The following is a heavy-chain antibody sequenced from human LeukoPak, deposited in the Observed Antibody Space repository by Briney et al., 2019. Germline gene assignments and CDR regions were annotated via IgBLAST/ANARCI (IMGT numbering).Heavy chain of an antibody. Sequence: SSQTLSLTSAISGDSVSTNSATWTWLRQSPSRGLEWLGRTYYRSKWYNDYAVSMKSRITINPDTSKNQFSLQLNSVTPEDTAVYYCARLVGASWFDSWGQGTLVTVSS. CDR3: ARLVGASWFDS. V-gene: IGHV6-1*01. D-gene: IGHD1-26*01. J-gene: IGHJ5*01. CDR1: GDSVSTNSAT. CDR2: TYYRSKWYN.